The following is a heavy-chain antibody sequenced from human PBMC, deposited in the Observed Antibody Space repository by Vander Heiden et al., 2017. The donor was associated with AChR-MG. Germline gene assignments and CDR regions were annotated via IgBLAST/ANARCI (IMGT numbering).Heavy chain of an antibody. V-gene: IGHV3-23*01. CDR3: AKGGEVEQLVDFDY. Sequence: EVQLLESGVGLVQPGGSLRLSCAASGFTFSSYARSWVRQAPGKGLEWVSAISGSGGSTYYADSVKGRFTISRDNSKNTLYLQMNSLRAEDTAVYYCAKGGEVEQLVDFDYWGQGTLVTVSS. D-gene: IGHD6-6*01. CDR2: ISGSGGST. J-gene: IGHJ4*02. CDR1: GFTFSSYA.